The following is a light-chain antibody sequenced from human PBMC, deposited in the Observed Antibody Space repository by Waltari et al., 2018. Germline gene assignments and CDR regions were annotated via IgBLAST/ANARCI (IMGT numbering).Light chain of an antibody. V-gene: IGKV3-20*01. Sequence: EIVLTQSPGTLSLSPWERASLSCRTSQSVSSNHLAWYQQRPGQAPRLLIYGASSRAIGIPDRFSGSGSGTDFTLTISRLEPEDFAVYYCQQYGTSPRTFGQGTKVEIK. CDR3: QQYGTSPRT. CDR1: QSVSSNH. J-gene: IGKJ1*01. CDR2: GAS.